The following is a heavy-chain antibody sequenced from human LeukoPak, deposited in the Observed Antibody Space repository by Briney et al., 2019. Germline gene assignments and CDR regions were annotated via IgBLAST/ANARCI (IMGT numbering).Heavy chain of an antibody. V-gene: IGHV4-39*07. CDR3: ARVYYSNSYDYWYSDL. CDR1: GGSISSSNYY. CDR2: IDNSGYT. Sequence: SETLSLTCTVSGGSISSSNYYWGWIRQPPGQGLEWIGSIDNSGYTYKNPSVESRVTISVDTSKNQFSLKLSSVTAADTAVYYCARVYYSNSYDYWYSDLWGRGTLVTVSS. J-gene: IGHJ2*01. D-gene: IGHD6-13*01.